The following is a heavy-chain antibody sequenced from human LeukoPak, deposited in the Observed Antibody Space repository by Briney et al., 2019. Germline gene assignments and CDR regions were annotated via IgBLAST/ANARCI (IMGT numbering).Heavy chain of an antibody. Sequence: EASAKVSCKASGYTFTGYYMHWVRQAPGQGLEWMGWINPNSGGTNYAQKFQGRVTMTRDTSISTACMELSRLRSDDTAVYYCARGPLVGANDYWGQGTLVTVSS. CDR1: GYTFTGYY. CDR3: ARGPLVGANDY. D-gene: IGHD1-26*01. CDR2: INPNSGGT. J-gene: IGHJ4*02. V-gene: IGHV1-2*02.